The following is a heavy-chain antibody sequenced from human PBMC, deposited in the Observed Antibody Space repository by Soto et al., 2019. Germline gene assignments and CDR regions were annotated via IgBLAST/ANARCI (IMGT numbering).Heavy chain of an antibody. CDR1: GGTFSSYA. V-gene: IGHV1-69*06. CDR3: ARGGSYCSSTSCYPPAGYYYYGMDV. J-gene: IGHJ6*02. CDR2: IIPIFGTA. Sequence: SVKVSSKASGGTFSSYAISWVRQAPGQGLEWMGGIIPIFGTANYAQKFQGRVTITADKSTSTAYMELSSLRSEDTAVYYCARGGSYCSSTSCYPPAGYYYYGMDVWGQGTTVSVSS. D-gene: IGHD2-2*01.